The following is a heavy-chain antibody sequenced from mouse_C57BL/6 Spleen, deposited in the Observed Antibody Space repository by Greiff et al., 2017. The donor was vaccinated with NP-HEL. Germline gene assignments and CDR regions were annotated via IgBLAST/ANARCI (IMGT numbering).Heavy chain of an antibody. CDR1: GFSLTSYG. CDR2: IWGVGST. Sequence: VKLQESGPGLVAPSQSLSIPCTVSGFSLTSYGVDWVRQSPGKGLEWLGVIWGVGSTNYNSALKSRLSISKDNSKSQVFLKMNSLQTDDTAMYYCARTSGSREDYYAMDYWGQGTSVTVSS. CDR3: ARTSGSREDYYAMDY. V-gene: IGHV2-6*01. D-gene: IGHD1-1*01. J-gene: IGHJ4*01.